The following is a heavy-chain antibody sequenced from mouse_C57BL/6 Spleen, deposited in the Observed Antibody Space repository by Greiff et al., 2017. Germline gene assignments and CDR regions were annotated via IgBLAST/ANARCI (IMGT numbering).Heavy chain of an antibody. D-gene: IGHD2-4*01. J-gene: IGHJ4*01. CDR3: ARAPDYGYAMDY. V-gene: IGHV1-82*01. CDR1: GYAFSSSW. CDR2: FYPGDGDT. Sequence: QVQLQQSGPELVKPGASVKISCKASGYAFSSSWMNWVKQRPGKGLGWIGRFYPGDGDTNYNGKFKGKATLTADKSSSTADMQLSSLPSEDSAVYVCARAPDYGYAMDYWGQGTSVTVSS.